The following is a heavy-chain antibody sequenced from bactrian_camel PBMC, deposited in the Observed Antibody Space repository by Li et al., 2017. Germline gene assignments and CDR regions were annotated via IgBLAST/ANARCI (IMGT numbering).Heavy chain of an antibody. CDR3: AADSRRSYGSRYRPPTIPRAYDY. D-gene: IGHD6*01. CDR2: ISWSGQTT. J-gene: IGHJ4*01. V-gene: IGHV3S60*01. Sequence: HVQLVESGGGSVQAGGSLRLACAASGFIYSSYSMSWVRQEAGKERVAVSCISWSGQTTYYRDSVKGRFTITRDDAKNMVYLQMDSLKPEDTAMYYCAADSRRSYGSRYRPPTIPRAYDYWGQGTQVTVS. CDR1: GFIYSSYS.